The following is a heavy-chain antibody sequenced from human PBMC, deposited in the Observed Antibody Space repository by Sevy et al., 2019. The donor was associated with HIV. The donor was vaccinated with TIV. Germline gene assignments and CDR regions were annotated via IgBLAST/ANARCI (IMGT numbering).Heavy chain of an antibody. Sequence: GGSLRLSCAASGFTFSDHYVDWVRQAPGKGLEWVGRIRNRPNSYTTEYAASVKGKFTISRYDSRNSVYLQMNSLRTQVSAVYYCVRGPNCGVGGCQQISPYCLDVWGKGATVTVSS. D-gene: IGHD2-15*01. CDR1: GFTFSDHY. J-gene: IGHJ6*03. V-gene: IGHV3-72*01. CDR2: IRNRPNSYTT. CDR3: VRGPNCGVGGCQQISPYCLDV.